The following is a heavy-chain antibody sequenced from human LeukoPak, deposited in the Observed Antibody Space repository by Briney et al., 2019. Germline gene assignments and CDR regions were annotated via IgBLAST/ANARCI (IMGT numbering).Heavy chain of an antibody. V-gene: IGHV3-23*01. J-gene: IGHJ4*02. CDR2: ISGSGGTT. Sequence: SGGSLRLSCTASGFAFDDYAMHWVRQAPGKGLEWVSGISGSGGTTYFADSVKARFTISRDNSKSTLYLLMNSLRAEDTAVYYCAKGGWEDPYYDSSGYYDYWGQGTLVTVSS. CDR1: GFAFDDYA. D-gene: IGHD3-22*01. CDR3: AKGGWEDPYYDSSGYYDY.